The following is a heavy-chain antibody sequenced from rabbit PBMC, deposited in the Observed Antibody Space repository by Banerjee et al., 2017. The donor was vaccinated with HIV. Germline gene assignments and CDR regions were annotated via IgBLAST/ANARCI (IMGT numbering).Heavy chain of an antibody. J-gene: IGHJ4*01. CDR3: ARGGNSGYIGFNL. Sequence: QEQLEESGGGLVKPEGSLTLTCKASGFSFSNKYVMCWVRQAPGKGLEWIACINTSSGNIVYATWAKGRFTISKTSWTTVTLQMTSLTAADTATYFCARGGNSGYIGFNLWGQGTLVTVS. CDR1: GFSFSNKYV. V-gene: IGHV1S45*01. CDR2: INTSSGNI. D-gene: IGHD1-1*01.